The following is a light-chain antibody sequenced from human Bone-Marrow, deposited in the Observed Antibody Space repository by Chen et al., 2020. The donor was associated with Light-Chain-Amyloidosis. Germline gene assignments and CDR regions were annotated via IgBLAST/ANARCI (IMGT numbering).Light chain of an antibody. Sequence: SYELTQPPSVSGSPGQTARITCSGDDLPTKYAYWYQQKPGQAPVLVIHRDTERPSGISERFSGSSSGTTSTLTISGVQAEDEADYHCQSADSSGTYEGIFGGGTKLTVL. CDR3: QSADSSGTYEGI. J-gene: IGLJ2*01. CDR2: RDT. CDR1: DLPTKY. V-gene: IGLV3-25*03.